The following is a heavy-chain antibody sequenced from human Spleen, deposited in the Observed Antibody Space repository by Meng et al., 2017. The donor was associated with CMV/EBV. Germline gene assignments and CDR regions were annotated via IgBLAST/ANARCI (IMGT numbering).Heavy chain of an antibody. Sequence: GGSLRLSCAASGFTFSDYYMSWIRQAPGKGLEWVSYISGSGSTIYYADSVKGRFTISRDNSKNTLYLQMNSLRAEDTAVYYCAKDSRAAVTTGLGYYYYGMDVWGQGTTVTVSS. CDR2: ISGSGSTI. CDR1: GFTFSDYY. D-gene: IGHD4-11*01. V-gene: IGHV3-11*04. CDR3: AKDSRAAVTTGLGYYYYGMDV. J-gene: IGHJ6*02.